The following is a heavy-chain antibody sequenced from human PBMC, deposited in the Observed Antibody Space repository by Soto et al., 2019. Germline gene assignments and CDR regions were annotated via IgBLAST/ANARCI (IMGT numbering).Heavy chain of an antibody. V-gene: IGHV4-39*01. CDR1: GGSISSSSYY. CDR2: IYYSGST. J-gene: IGHJ4*02. D-gene: IGHD6-19*01. CDR3: ARSGVAVAGIPVRGTVFDY. Sequence: QLQLQESGPGLVKPSETLSLTCTVSGGSISSSSYYWGWIRQPPGKGLEWIGSIYYSGSTYYNPSLKSRVTISVDTSKNQCSLKLSSVTAADTAVYYCARSGVAVAGIPVRGTVFDYWGQGTLVTVSS.